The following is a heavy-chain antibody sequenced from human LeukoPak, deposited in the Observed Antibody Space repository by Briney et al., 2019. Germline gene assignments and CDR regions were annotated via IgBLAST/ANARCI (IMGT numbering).Heavy chain of an antibody. Sequence: GESLKISCKGSGYSFTSCWIGWVRQMPGKGLEWMGIINPGDSDTRYSPSFQGQVTISVDKSISTAYLQWSSLEAPDTAMYFCATVPRIPAVGNTEYFRHWGQGTLVSVSS. CDR3: ATVPRIPAVGNTEYFRH. CDR1: GYSFTSCW. D-gene: IGHD6-13*01. CDR2: INPGDSDT. V-gene: IGHV5-51*01. J-gene: IGHJ1*01.